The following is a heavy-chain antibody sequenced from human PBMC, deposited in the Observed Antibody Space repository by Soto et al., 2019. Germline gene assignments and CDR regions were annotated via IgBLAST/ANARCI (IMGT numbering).Heavy chain of an antibody. V-gene: IGHV3-74*01. D-gene: IGHD2-2*01. CDR3: ARGSYCSSTSCPYYYYYGMDV. CDR2: INSDGSST. Sequence: EVQLVESGGGLVQPGGSLRLSCAASGFTFSSYWMHWVRQAPGKGLVWVSRINSDGSSTSYADSVKGRFTISRDNAKNTLYLQMNSLRAEDTAVYYCARGSYCSSTSCPYYYYYGMDVWGQGTTVTVSS. CDR1: GFTFSSYW. J-gene: IGHJ6*02.